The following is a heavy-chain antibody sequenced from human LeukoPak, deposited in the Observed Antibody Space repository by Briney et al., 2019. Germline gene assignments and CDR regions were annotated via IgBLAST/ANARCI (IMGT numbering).Heavy chain of an antibody. J-gene: IGHJ4*02. CDR3: ARDPSSGWYGFFDY. Sequence: GGSLRLSCAASGFTFSSYAMSWVRQAPGKGLEWVSAISGSGGSTYYADSVKGRFTISRDNSKNTLYLQMNSLRAEDTAVYYCARDPSSGWYGFFDYWGQGTLVTVSS. V-gene: IGHV3-23*01. CDR1: GFTFSSYA. CDR2: ISGSGGST. D-gene: IGHD6-19*01.